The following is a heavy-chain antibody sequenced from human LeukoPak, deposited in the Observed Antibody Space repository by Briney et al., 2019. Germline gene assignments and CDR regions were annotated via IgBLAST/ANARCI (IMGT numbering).Heavy chain of an antibody. J-gene: IGHJ4*02. CDR2: IRSKANNYAT. D-gene: IGHD3-10*01. CDR1: GFTFSDSA. Sequence: PGGSLRLSCAASGFTFSDSAMHWVRQASGKGLEWVGRIRSKANNYATTYDASVKGRFTISRDDSKNMVFLQMNSLKIEDTAVYYCARVGSRWVDYWGQGTLVTVSS. CDR3: ARVGSRWVDY. V-gene: IGHV3-73*01.